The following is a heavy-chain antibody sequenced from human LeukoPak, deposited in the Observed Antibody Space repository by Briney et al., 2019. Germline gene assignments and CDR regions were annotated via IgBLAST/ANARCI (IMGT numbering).Heavy chain of an antibody. CDR2: IYYSGST. Sequence: PSETLSLTCTVSGGSISSYYWSWIRQPPGKGLEWIGYIYYSGSTNYNPSIKSRVTISVATSKNQFSLKLSSVTAADTAVYYCARGPLGFGAFPFDYWGQGTLVTVSS. D-gene: IGHD3-10*01. V-gene: IGHV4-59*01. CDR3: ARGPLGFGAFPFDY. CDR1: GGSISSYY. J-gene: IGHJ4*02.